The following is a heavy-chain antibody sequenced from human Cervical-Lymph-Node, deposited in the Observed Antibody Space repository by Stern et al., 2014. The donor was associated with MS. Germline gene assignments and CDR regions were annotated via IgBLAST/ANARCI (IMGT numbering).Heavy chain of an antibody. CDR2: IWYDGSNK. CDR3: ARADDYCSGGSCYSSAFDI. V-gene: IGHV3-33*01. Sequence: MQLVESGGGVVQPGRSLRLSCAASGFTFSSYGMHWVRKAPGKGLEWVAVIWYDGSNKYYADSVKGRFTISRDNSKNTLYLQMNSLRAEDTAVYYCARADDYCSGGSCYSSAFDIWGQGTMVTVSS. CDR1: GFTFSSYG. D-gene: IGHD2-15*01. J-gene: IGHJ3*02.